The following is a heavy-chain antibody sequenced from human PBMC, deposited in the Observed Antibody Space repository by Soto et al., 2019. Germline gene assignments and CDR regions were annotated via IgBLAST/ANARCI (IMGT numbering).Heavy chain of an antibody. D-gene: IGHD2-2*01. Sequence: KPSETLSLTCTVSGGSISSGDHYWSWIRQHPGKGLEWIGYIFYSGSTHYSPSLKSRVTMSVDTSKNQFSLKLSSVTAADTAVYYCAREVIVVVPAVTTYNWFDPWGQGTLVTVSS. J-gene: IGHJ5*02. V-gene: IGHV4-31*03. CDR2: IFYSGST. CDR3: AREVIVVVPAVTTYNWFDP. CDR1: GGSISSGDHY.